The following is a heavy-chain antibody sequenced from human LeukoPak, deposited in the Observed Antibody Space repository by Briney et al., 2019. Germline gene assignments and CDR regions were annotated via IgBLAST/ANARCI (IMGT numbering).Heavy chain of an antibody. J-gene: IGHJ4*02. D-gene: IGHD2-2*01. Sequence: GGSLRLSCAASGFTVSSDYMSWVRQAPGKGLEWVSVIYSGGSTYYADSVKGRFTISRDNSKNTLYLQMNSLRAEDTAVYYCAKDVNCSSTSCFIFDYWGQGTLVTVSS. V-gene: IGHV3-53*01. CDR2: IYSGGST. CDR1: GFTVSSDY. CDR3: AKDVNCSSTSCFIFDY.